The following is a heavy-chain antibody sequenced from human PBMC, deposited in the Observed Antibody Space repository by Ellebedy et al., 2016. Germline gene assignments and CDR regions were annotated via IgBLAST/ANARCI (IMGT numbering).Heavy chain of an antibody. CDR3: ARGWIQYCSSTSCSPIDY. CDR1: GGSFSGFY. J-gene: IGHJ4*02. V-gene: IGHV4-34*01. D-gene: IGHD2-2*01. Sequence: SETLSLXXAVYGGSFSGFYWSWIRQPPGKGLEWIGEINHSGSTNYNPSLKSRVTISVDTSKNQFSLKLSSVTAADTAVYYCARGWIQYCSSTSCSPIDYWGQGTLVTVSS. CDR2: INHSGST.